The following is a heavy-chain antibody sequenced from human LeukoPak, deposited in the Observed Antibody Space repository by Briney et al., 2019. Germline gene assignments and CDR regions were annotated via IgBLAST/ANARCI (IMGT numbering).Heavy chain of an antibody. CDR3: ARDQLAYSGYDTLFDY. Sequence: PGGSLRLSCAASGFTFNSHWMHWVRQAPGKGLMWVSTVSPVGTDTNYADSVKGRFTISRDNSKNTLYLQLNSLRPEDTAVYYCARDQLAYSGYDTLFDYWGQGTLVTVSS. D-gene: IGHD5-12*01. V-gene: IGHV3-74*01. CDR1: GFTFNSHW. J-gene: IGHJ4*02. CDR2: VSPVGTDT.